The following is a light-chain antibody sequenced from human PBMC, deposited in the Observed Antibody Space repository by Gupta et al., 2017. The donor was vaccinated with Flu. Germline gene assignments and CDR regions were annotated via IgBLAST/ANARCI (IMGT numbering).Light chain of an antibody. CDR2: DID. J-gene: IGLJ2*01. V-gene: IGLV1-51*02. Sequence: KVTISCSGTTSNIGNKYVSWYQQFPGKAPKLLIYDIDKRPSGIPDRFSGSKSGNSATLTINGLQAAEEAEYYCEEWDNEISTVLFGGGTKLTVL. CDR3: EEWDNEISTVL. CDR1: TSNIGNKY.